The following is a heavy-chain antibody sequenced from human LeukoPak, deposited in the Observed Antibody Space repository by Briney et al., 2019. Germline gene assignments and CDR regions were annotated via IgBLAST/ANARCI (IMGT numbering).Heavy chain of an antibody. Sequence: QPGGSLRLSCAVSGFTFSDFWMSWVRQAPGRELEWVANIHPEGNEKYHVESVKGRFTISRDNAKNSLFLQMNGLRVEDTAVYYCARGDAFSGDHWGQGTLVTVSS. CDR1: GFTFSDFW. CDR2: IHPEGNEK. J-gene: IGHJ4*02. CDR3: ARGDAFSGDH. V-gene: IGHV3-7*04.